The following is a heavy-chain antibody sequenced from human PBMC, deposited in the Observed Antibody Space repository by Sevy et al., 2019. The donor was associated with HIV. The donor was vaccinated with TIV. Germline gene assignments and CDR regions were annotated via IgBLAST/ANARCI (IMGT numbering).Heavy chain of an antibody. CDR1: GYTFSTYG. V-gene: IGHV1-18*01. Sequence: ASVKVSCKASGYTFSTYGISWVRQAPGQGLEWMGWISAYNGHTNYAQKVQGRVTMSIDTSTGTAYMELRSLRSDDTALYYSARDRGHVLEEIFFDNWGQGTLVTVSS. J-gene: IGHJ4*02. D-gene: IGHD3-10*01. CDR3: ARDRGHVLEEIFFDN. CDR2: ISAYNGHT.